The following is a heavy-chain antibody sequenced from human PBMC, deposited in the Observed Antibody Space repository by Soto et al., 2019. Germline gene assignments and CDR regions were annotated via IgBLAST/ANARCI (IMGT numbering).Heavy chain of an antibody. CDR1: GFTFGSHA. J-gene: IGHJ4*02. V-gene: IGHV3-23*01. CDR3: AKTPYDFWSSGQYLFDH. CDR2: ISGSGGTT. Sequence: EVQLLDSGGGLVQPGGSLRLSCTVSGFTFGSHAMSWVRQAPGKGLECVSGISGSGGTTFYADSVKGRFTFSRDNSKKTLYLQMNSLRAEDTAVYYCAKTPYDFWSSGQYLFDHWGQGTLVTVSS. D-gene: IGHD3-3*01.